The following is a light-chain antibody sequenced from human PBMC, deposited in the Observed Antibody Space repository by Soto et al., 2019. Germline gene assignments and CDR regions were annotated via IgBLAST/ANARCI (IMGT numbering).Light chain of an antibody. CDR1: QSIDNW. Sequence: DIQMTQSPSTLSASVGDRVTITCRASQSIDNWLAWYQQKPGKAPKLLIYRASSLESGVPSRFSGSGSGTEFTLTSSSLQPDDFSTYYCQQYNSYSGTFGPGTKVDIK. J-gene: IGKJ3*01. V-gene: IGKV1-5*03. CDR2: RAS. CDR3: QQYNSYSGT.